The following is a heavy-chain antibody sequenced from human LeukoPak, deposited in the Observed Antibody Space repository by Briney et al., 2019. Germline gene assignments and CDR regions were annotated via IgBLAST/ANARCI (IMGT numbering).Heavy chain of an antibody. V-gene: IGHV3-9*01. J-gene: IGHJ4*02. CDR2: ISWNSGSI. D-gene: IGHD6-13*01. CDR3: AKEENQQFFDY. CDR1: GFTIDDYA. Sequence: GGSLRLSCAASGFTIDDYAMDWVRQAPGKGLEWVSGISWNSGSIGYADSVKGRFTISRDNAKNSLYLQMNSLRAEDTALYYCAKEENQQFFDYWGQGTLVTVSS.